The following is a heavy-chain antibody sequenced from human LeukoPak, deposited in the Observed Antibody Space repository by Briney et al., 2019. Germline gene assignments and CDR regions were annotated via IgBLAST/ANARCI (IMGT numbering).Heavy chain of an antibody. J-gene: IGHJ4*02. CDR3: ARTKFYASGSYYFDY. Sequence: PSETLSLTCTVSDDPLSNYYWGWIRQPPGKGLEWIGYIYYTGNTNYNPSLMSRVTMSVDTSKNQFSLKLSSVTPADTAIYYCARTKFYASGSYYFDYWGQGTLVTVST. D-gene: IGHD3-10*01. CDR2: IYYTGNT. V-gene: IGHV4-59*01. CDR1: DDPLSNYY.